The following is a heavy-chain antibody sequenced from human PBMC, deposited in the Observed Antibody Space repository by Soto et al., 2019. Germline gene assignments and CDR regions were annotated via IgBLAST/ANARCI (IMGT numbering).Heavy chain of an antibody. Sequence: EVQLLESGGGLVQPGESLRLSCAVSGFIFGNYMMTWVRQAPGKGLEWVSTIRDSGDSTYYADSVKGRFTISRDNSKTTLCFQMDSRGAEDTAVYYCAPHVYCSGGTCHYDAFDIRGQGAMVTVSS. D-gene: IGHD2-15*01. CDR3: APHVYCSGGTCHYDAFDI. J-gene: IGHJ3*02. V-gene: IGHV3-23*01. CDR2: IRDSGDST. CDR1: GFIFGNYM.